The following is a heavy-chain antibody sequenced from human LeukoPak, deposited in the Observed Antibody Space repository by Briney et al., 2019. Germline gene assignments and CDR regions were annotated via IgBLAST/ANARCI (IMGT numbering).Heavy chain of an antibody. D-gene: IGHD1-26*01. Sequence: PGGSLRLSCAASGFAFSRSWMTWIRQAPGKGLEFVANIKEDGDRENFASSVKGRFTISRDNAKDSLYLQMNNLRVEDTAVYYCARDGGYSAFDYWGQGALVTVSS. CDR3: ARDGGYSAFDY. CDR1: GFAFSRSW. V-gene: IGHV3-7*01. J-gene: IGHJ4*02. CDR2: IKEDGDRE.